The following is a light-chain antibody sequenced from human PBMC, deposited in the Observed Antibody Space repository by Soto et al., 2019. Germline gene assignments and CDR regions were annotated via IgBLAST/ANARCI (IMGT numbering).Light chain of an antibody. J-gene: IGKJ1*01. CDR2: GAS. CDR1: QSVSNN. CDR3: QQYNNWWT. V-gene: IGKV3-15*01. Sequence: EIVMTQSPATLSVSPGERATLSCRASQSVSNNLAWYQKKPGQAPRLLIYGASTRATGIPARFGGSGSGTEFTLTISSRQSEGFAFYYCQQYNNWWTFGQGTRVDIK.